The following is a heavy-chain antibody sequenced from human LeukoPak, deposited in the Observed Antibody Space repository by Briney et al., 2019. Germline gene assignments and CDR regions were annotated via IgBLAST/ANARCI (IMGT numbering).Heavy chain of an antibody. Sequence: GVSLRLSCAASGFTFSSYAMSWVRQAPGKGLEGVSAISGSGGSTYYADSVKGRFTISRDNSKNTQYLQMNSLRAEDTAVYYCAKCEAGMWGMDVWGQGTTVTVSS. J-gene: IGHJ6*02. CDR1: GFTFSSYA. CDR3: AKCEAGMWGMDV. D-gene: IGHD6-13*01. CDR2: ISGSGGST. V-gene: IGHV3-23*01.